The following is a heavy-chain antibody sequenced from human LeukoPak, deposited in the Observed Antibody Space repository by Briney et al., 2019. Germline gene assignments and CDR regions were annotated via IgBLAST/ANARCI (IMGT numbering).Heavy chain of an antibody. Sequence: GGSLRLSCAASGFTFSSFDMPWVRQPTGQGLEWVSTIGTASDTYYPGSVEGRFTLSRDNAKNSLYLQMNSLTAGDTAVYYCARGPPRGKYYYMDVWGKGTTVTVSS. V-gene: IGHV3-13*01. J-gene: IGHJ6*03. CDR3: ARGPPRGKYYYMDV. CDR1: GFTFSSFD. CDR2: IGTASDT. D-gene: IGHD1-1*01.